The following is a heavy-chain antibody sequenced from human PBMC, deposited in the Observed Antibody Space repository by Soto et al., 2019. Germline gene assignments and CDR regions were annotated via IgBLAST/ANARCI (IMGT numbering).Heavy chain of an antibody. CDR3: ARVSLRIIVATNPHPYYYGMDV. J-gene: IGHJ6*02. Sequence: ASVKVSCKASGYTFTSYGISWVRQAPGQGLEWMGWISAYNGNTNYAQKLQGRVTMTTDTSTSTAYMELRSLRSDDTAVYYCARVSLRIIVATNPHPYYYGMDVWGQGTTVTVSS. CDR2: ISAYNGNT. D-gene: IGHD5-12*01. CDR1: GYTFTSYG. V-gene: IGHV1-18*01.